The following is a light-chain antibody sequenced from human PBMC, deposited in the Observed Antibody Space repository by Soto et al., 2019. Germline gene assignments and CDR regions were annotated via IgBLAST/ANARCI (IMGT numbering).Light chain of an antibody. V-gene: IGKV3-11*01. CDR2: DAS. Sequence: EIVVSQSPITLSVSPGERATLSCRASQSVSSYLAWYQQKPGQAPRLLIYDASNRATGIPARFSGSGSGTDFTLTISSLEPEDFAVYYCQQRSNWPPITFGQGTRLE. J-gene: IGKJ5*01. CDR3: QQRSNWPPIT. CDR1: QSVSSY.